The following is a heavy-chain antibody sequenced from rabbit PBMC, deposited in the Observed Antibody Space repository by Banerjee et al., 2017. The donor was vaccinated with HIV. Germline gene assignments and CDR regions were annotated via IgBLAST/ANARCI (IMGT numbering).Heavy chain of an antibody. CDR3: AREDDYNSGWGAGL. CDR2: IAVDSSGYT. J-gene: IGHJ6*01. D-gene: IGHD4-1*01. Sequence: QSLEESGGDLVKPGASLTLTCTASGFFFSSGYWICWVRQAPGKGLEWIGCIAVDSSGYTGYASWAKGRFTISKTSSTTVTLQMTSLTAADTATYFCAREDDYNSGWGAGLWGPGTLVTVS. V-gene: IGHV1S40*01. CDR1: GFFFSSGYW.